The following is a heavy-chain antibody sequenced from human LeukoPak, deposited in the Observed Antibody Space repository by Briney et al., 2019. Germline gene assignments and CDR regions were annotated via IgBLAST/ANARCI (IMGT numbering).Heavy chain of an antibody. CDR3: ARGNSDYDHDY. CDR1: GFPFSRWS. D-gene: IGHD5-12*01. Sequence: GGSLTLLCGPSGFPFSRWSIHWVRQAPRKGREWVSSISTSSRYILYADSVQGRFNLTRENAKNSVSLEMNRLRAGDTAVYYCARGNSDYDHDYWGQGTLVTVSS. CDR2: ISTSSRYI. J-gene: IGHJ4*02. V-gene: IGHV3-21*01.